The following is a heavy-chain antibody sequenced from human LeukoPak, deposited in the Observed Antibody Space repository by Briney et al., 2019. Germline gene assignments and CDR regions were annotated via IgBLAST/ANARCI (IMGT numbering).Heavy chain of an antibody. CDR2: INPNSGGT. V-gene: IGHV1-2*02. CDR3: ASDLCSGGSCYSFDY. CDR1: GYTFTGYY. D-gene: IGHD2-15*01. J-gene: IGHJ4*02. Sequence: ASVKVSCKASGYTFTGYYMHWVRQAPGQGLEWMGWINPNSGGTNYAQKFQGRVTMTRDTSISTAYMELSRLRSDDTAAYYCASDLCSGGSCYSFDYWGQGTLVTVSS.